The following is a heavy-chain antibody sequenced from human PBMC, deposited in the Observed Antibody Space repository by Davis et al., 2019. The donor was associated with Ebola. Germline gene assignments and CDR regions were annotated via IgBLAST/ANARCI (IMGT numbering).Heavy chain of an antibody. CDR3: AKGRGPYRRGDAFDI. D-gene: IGHD3-10*01. V-gene: IGHV1-46*01. CDR2: INPSGGST. Sequence: ASVKVSCKASGYTFTSYYMHWVRQAPGQGLEWMGIINPSGGSTSYAQKFQGRVTIPADKSISTVYLQWSSLKASDTAMYFCAKGRGPYRRGDAFDIWGRGTMVTVSS. CDR1: GYTFTSYY. J-gene: IGHJ3*02.